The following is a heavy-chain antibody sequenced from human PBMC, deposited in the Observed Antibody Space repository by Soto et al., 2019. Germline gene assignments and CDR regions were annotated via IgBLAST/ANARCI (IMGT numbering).Heavy chain of an antibody. CDR1: GFTFSSYG. CDR3: GTVFDL. D-gene: IGHD4-4*01. J-gene: IGHJ5*02. CDR2: INNDGGAT. Sequence: GGSLILSCTASGFTFSSYGLHWVRQGPGKGLDWVSGINNDGGATFYADSVKGRFTISRDNSNNMVYLQMSSLGAEDSAVYYCGTVFDLWGHGTQVTVSS. V-gene: IGHV3-74*01.